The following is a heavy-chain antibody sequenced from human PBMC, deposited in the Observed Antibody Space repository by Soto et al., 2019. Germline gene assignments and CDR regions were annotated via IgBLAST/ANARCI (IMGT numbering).Heavy chain of an antibody. V-gene: IGHV1-69*13. CDR1: GGTFSSYA. CDR2: VIPIFGTA. CDR3: ASNTAMALYYFDY. Sequence: ASVKVSCKASGGTFSSYAISWVRQAPGQGLEWMGGVIPIFGTANYAQKFQGRVTITADESTSTAYMELSSLRSGDTAVYYCASNTAMALYYFDYWGQGTLVTVSS. D-gene: IGHD5-18*01. J-gene: IGHJ4*02.